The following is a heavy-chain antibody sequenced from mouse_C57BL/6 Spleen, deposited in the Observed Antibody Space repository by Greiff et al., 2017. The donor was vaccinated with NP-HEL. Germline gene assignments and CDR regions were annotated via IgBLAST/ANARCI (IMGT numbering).Heavy chain of an antibody. CDR2: IDPSDSYT. V-gene: IGHV1-59*01. D-gene: IGHD1-1*01. Sequence: QVQLQQPGAELVRPGTSVKLSCKASGYTFTSYWMHWVKQRPGQGLEWIGVIDPSDSYTNYNQKFKGKATLTVDTSSSTAYMQLSSLSSQDSAVYYCARRVYYGSSYGAMYYWGQGTSVTVST. J-gene: IGHJ4*01. CDR3: ARRVYYGSSYGAMYY. CDR1: GYTFTSYW.